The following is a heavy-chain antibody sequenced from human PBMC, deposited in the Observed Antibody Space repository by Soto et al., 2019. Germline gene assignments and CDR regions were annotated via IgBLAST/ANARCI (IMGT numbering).Heavy chain of an antibody. J-gene: IGHJ4*02. CDR1: GFTFSSYA. CDR3: ACPMTYYYGSGSYYTYDY. V-gene: IGHV3-23*01. CDR2: ISGSGGST. D-gene: IGHD3-10*01. Sequence: PGGSLRLSCAASGFTFSSYAMSWVRQAPGKGLEWVSAISGSGGSTYYADSVKGRLTISRDNSKNTLYLRMNSLRAEDTAVYYCACPMTYYYGSGSYYTYDYWGQGTLVTVSS.